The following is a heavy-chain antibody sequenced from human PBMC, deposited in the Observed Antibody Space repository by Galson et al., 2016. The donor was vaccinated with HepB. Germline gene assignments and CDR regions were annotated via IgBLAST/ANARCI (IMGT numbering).Heavy chain of an antibody. J-gene: IGHJ6*02. V-gene: IGHV1-18*01. CDR2: ISAYNGNT. CDR3: ARDPRKIRYQLLEIYYYYYAMGV. D-gene: IGHD2-2*01. Sequence: SVKVSCKASGYTFTTYGISWARQAPGQGLEWMGWISAYNGNTNYAQKLQGRVTMTTDTSTSTAYMELRSLRSDDTAVYYCARDPRKIRYQLLEIYYYYYAMGVWGQGTTVTVSS. CDR1: GYTFTTYG.